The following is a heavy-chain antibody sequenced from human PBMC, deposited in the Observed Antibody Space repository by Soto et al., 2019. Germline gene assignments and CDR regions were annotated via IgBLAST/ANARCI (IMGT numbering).Heavy chain of an antibody. V-gene: IGHV1-18*04. Sequence: QVQLVQSGAEVKKPGASVKVSCKASGYTFTSYGISWVRQAAGQGREWMGWLSAYNGNTNYAQKLQGRVTMTTNSPSSTSYMELRSLRSDDTAVYYCASRNSSGCDDAFDIWGQVTIVTVSS. CDR2: LSAYNGNT. CDR3: ASRNSSGCDDAFDI. CDR1: GYTFTSYG. J-gene: IGHJ3*02. D-gene: IGHD6-19*01.